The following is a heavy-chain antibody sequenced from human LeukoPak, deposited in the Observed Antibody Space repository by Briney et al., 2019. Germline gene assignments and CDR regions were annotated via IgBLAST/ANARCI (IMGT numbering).Heavy chain of an antibody. J-gene: IGHJ4*02. Sequence: ASVKVSCKASGYTFTSYGISWVRQAPGQGLEWMGWISAYNGNTNYAQKLQGRVTMTTDTSTSTAYMEMRILRSDNTAVYYCARMLVEVWFGELPPHLFDYWGQGTLVTVSS. D-gene: IGHD3-10*01. CDR3: ARMLVEVWFGELPPHLFDY. CDR2: ISAYNGNT. V-gene: IGHV1-18*01. CDR1: GYTFTSYG.